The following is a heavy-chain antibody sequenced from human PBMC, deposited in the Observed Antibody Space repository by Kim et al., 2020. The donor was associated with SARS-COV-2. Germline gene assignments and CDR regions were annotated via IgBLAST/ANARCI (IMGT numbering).Heavy chain of an antibody. J-gene: IGHJ4*02. CDR2: IIPIFGTA. CDR3: ARDLTTVTTPYYFDY. V-gene: IGHV1-69*13. CDR1: GGTFSSYA. Sequence: SVKVSCKASGGTFSSYAISWVRQAPGQGLEWMGGIIPIFGTANYAQKFQGRVTITADESTSTAYMELSSLRSEDTAVYYCARDLTTVTTPYYFDYWGQGTLVTVSS. D-gene: IGHD4-17*01.